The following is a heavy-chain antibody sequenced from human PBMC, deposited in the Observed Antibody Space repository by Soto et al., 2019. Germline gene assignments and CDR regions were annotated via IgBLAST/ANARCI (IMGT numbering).Heavy chain of an antibody. V-gene: IGHV3-30*18. CDR1: GFTFSSYG. Sequence: QVQLVESGGGVVQPGRSLRLSCAASGFTFSSYGMHWVRQAPGKGLEWVAVISYDGSNKYYADSVKGRFTISRDNSKNTLYLQMNSLRAEDTAVYYCAKDSSSWYGPFYYYYGMDVW. J-gene: IGHJ6*01. CDR2: ISYDGSNK. CDR3: AKDSSSWYGPFYYYYGMDV. D-gene: IGHD6-13*01.